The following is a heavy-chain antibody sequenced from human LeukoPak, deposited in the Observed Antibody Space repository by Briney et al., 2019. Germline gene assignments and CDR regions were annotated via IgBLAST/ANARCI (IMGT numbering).Heavy chain of an antibody. V-gene: IGHV4-34*01. D-gene: IGHD6-13*01. CDR1: GGSISGYR. CDR3: AHSSGWYPEY. J-gene: IGHJ4*02. CDR2: INHSGTA. Sequence: SETLSLTCGVYGGSISGYRWSWMRQPPGKGLEWIGEINHSGTASYIPSLNSRVTISVDTSKKQFSLKLTSVTAADTAMYYCAHSSGWYPEYWGQGTQVTVSS.